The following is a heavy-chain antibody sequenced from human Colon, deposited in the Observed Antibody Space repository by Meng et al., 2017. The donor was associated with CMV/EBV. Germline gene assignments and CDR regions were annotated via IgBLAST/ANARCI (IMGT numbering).Heavy chain of an antibody. Sequence: SLKISCAASGFTFSNYAMHWVRQAPGKGLEWVSGISWNSGSIGYADSVKGRFTISRDNAKNSLYLQMNSLRAEDTALYYCARRYCSSTSCYLGYGMDVWGQGTTVTVSS. J-gene: IGHJ6*02. CDR2: ISWNSGSI. CDR3: ARRYCSSTSCYLGYGMDV. V-gene: IGHV3-9*01. CDR1: GFTFSNYA. D-gene: IGHD2-2*01.